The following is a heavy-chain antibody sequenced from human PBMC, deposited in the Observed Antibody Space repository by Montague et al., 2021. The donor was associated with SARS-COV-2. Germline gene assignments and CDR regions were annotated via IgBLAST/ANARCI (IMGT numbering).Heavy chain of an antibody. CDR1: GFNFDEYT. J-gene: IGHJ6*02. CDR3: AKDIDCGSNYCYTTGFVFSSYGMDV. Sequence: SLRLSCAASGFNFDEYTMHWVRQVPGRGLEWVSFIVGDADRAHYADSVMGRFTVSRDNSKNSLFLEMHSLRSEDAGLYYCAKDIDCGSNYCYTTGFVFSSYGMDVWGQGTTVTVSS. V-gene: IGHV3-43*02. D-gene: IGHD2-21*01. CDR2: IVGDADRA.